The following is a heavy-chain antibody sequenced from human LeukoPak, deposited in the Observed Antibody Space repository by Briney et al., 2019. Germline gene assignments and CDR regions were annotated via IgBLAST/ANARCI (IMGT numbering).Heavy chain of an antibody. Sequence: ASVKVSCKASGYTFTNYAMNWVRQAPGQGLQWMGWIDPNTGNPTCAQGFTGRFVFSLDTSVSTTYLQISSLKPEDTAVYYCARAYQHLGGLSFPGSWGQGTLVTVSS. CDR2: IDPNTGNP. CDR1: GYTFTNYA. CDR3: ARAYQHLGGLSFPGS. J-gene: IGHJ5*02. D-gene: IGHD3-16*01. V-gene: IGHV7-4-1*02.